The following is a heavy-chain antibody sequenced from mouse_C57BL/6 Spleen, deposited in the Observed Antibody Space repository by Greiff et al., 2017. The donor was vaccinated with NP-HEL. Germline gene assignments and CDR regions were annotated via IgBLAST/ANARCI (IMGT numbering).Heavy chain of an antibody. V-gene: IGHV3-1*01. Sequence: EVQLQQSGPGMVKPSQSLSLTCTVTGYSITSGYDWHWIRHFPGNKLEWMGYISYSGSTNYNPSLKSRISITHDTSKNHFFLKLNSVTTEDTATYYCARGYYGSAWFAYWGQGTLVTVSA. J-gene: IGHJ3*01. CDR3: ARGYYGSAWFAY. CDR2: ISYSGST. CDR1: GYSITSGYD. D-gene: IGHD1-1*01.